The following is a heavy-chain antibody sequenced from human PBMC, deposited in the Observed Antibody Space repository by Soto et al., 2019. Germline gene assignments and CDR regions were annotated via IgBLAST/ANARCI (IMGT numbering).Heavy chain of an antibody. J-gene: IGHJ4*02. CDR3: ARQPRNFGVVITDFDY. Sequence: QLLESGPGLVKPSETLSLTCTVSGGSISSSSYYWGWIRQPPGKGLEWIGSIYYSGSTYYNPSLKSRVTISVDTSENQFSLKLSSVTAADTAVYYCARQPRNFGVVITDFDYWGQGTLVTVSS. D-gene: IGHD3-3*01. CDR2: IYYSGST. CDR1: GGSISSSSYY. V-gene: IGHV4-39*01.